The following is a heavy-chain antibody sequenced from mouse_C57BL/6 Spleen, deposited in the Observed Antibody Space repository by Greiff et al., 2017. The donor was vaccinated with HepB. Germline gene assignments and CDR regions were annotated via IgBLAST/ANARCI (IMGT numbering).Heavy chain of an antibody. J-gene: IGHJ4*01. CDR3: TKHYYGSSVYAMDY. CDR2: ISSGGDYI. Sequence: EVHLVESGEGLVKPGGSLKLSCAASGFTFSSYAMSWVRQTPEKRLEWVAYISSGGDYIYYADTVKGRFTISRDNARNTLYLQMSSLKSEDTAMYYCTKHYYGSSVYAMDYWGQGTSVTVSS. CDR1: GFTFSSYA. D-gene: IGHD1-1*01. V-gene: IGHV5-9-1*02.